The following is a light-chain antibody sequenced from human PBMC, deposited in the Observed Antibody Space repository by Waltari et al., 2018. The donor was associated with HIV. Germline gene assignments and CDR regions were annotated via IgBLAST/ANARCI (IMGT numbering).Light chain of an antibody. CDR1: SSNIGANF. CDR2: RND. V-gene: IGLV1-47*01. CDR3: ATWDDRLSAWL. Sequence: QSQLTQPPSISGAPGQRVAISCSGTSSNIGANFVYWYQHFPGMAPRLLIYRNDQRPSGIPDRVSSSKSGTSVSLAISGLRAEDEADYYCATWDDRLSAWLFGGGTKLTVL. J-gene: IGLJ2*01.